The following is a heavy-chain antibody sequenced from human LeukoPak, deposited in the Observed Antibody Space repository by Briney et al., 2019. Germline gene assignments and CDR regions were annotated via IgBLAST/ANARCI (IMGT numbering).Heavy chain of an antibody. D-gene: IGHD3-22*01. Sequence: TGGSLRLSCAASGFTFSSYSMNWVRQAPGKGLEWVSSISSSSSYIYHADSVKGRFTISRDNAKNSLYLQMNSLRAEDTAVYYCARDPNYYDSSGYSPWGQGTLVTVSS. V-gene: IGHV3-21*01. J-gene: IGHJ4*02. CDR3: ARDPNYYDSSGYSP. CDR2: ISSSSSYI. CDR1: GFTFSSYS.